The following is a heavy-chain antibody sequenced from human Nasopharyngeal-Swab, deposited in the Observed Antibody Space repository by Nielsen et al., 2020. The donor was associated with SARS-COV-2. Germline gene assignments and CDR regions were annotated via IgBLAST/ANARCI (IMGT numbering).Heavy chain of an antibody. CDR1: GDSVSSNSAA. D-gene: IGHD3-16*01. V-gene: IGHV6-1*01. CDR2: TYYRSKWYN. CDR3: ARAPRGIMITFGGVNPHSYYFDY. J-gene: IGHJ4*02. Sequence: SQTLSLTCAISGDSVSSNSAAWNWIRQSPSRGLEWLGRTYYRSKWYNDYAVSVKSRITINPDTSKNQFSLKLSSVTAADTAVYYCARAPRGIMITFGGVNPHSYYFDYWGQGTLVTVSS.